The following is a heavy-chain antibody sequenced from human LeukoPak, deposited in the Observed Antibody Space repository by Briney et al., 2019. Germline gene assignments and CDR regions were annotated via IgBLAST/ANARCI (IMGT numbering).Heavy chain of an antibody. D-gene: IGHD6-6*01. V-gene: IGHV4-39*01. CDR1: GGSISSSSYY. CDR2: IYYSGST. CDR3: ARYFFGSSGDY. Sequence: SETLSLTCTVSGGSISSSSYYWGWIRQPPGKGLEWIGSIYYSGSTYYNPSLKSRVTISVDTSKNQFSLKLSSVTAADTAVYYCARYFFGSSGDYWGQGTLVTVSS. J-gene: IGHJ4*02.